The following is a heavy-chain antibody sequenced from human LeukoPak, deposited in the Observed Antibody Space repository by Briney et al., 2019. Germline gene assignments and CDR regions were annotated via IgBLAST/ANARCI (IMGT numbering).Heavy chain of an antibody. CDR1: GGSISGYY. V-gene: IGHV4-59*08. J-gene: IGHJ4*02. D-gene: IGHD3-10*01. CDR3: ARHYVFVVGGSSFDY. Sequence: SETLSLTCTVSGGSISGYYWSWIRQSPGKGLEWNGYIHYSGSTNYNPSLKSRVTISLDTSKNQFSLKLSSVTAADTAVYHCARHYVFVVGGSSFDYWGQGTLVTVSS. CDR2: IHYSGST.